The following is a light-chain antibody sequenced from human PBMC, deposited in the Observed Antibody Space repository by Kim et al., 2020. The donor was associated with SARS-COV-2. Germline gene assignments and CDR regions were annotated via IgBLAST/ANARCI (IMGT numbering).Light chain of an antibody. CDR3: SSKAVSNSLV. CDR2: EVA. V-gene: IGLV2-8*01. Sequence: GQSVAISCTGSSSDVDFNTYISCYQQPPGEAPKLLIYEVARRPAGVPDRFSGSKGGNAASLTVSGLPADDEAYYCCSSKAVSNSLVFGGGTQLTVL. CDR1: SSDVDFNTY. J-gene: IGLJ3*02.